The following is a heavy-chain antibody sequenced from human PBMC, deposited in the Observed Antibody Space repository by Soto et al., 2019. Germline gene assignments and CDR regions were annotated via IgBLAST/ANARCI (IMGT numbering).Heavy chain of an antibody. V-gene: IGHV1-2*02. Sequence: ASVKVSCKASGYIFTSYYIHWVRQVPGQGLEWMGWINPNTGGTNYAQRFEGRVTMTRDTSISTAYIELSRLTSDDTAIYFCASVRPRREFDPWGQGTLVTVSS. CDR2: INPNTGGT. CDR3: ASVRPRREFDP. J-gene: IGHJ5*02. CDR1: GYIFTSYY.